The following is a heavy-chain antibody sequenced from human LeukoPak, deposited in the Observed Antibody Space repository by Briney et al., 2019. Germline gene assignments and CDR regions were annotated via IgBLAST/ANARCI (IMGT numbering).Heavy chain of an antibody. Sequence: AGESLKISCKVSGYRFTSYWINWVRQMPGKGLEWMGRIDPSDSYTKYSPSFQGLVTISADKSISTAYLQWSSLKASDTAIYYCARQVAFQVDYWGQGTLVTV. CDR3: ARQVAFQVDY. V-gene: IGHV5-10-1*01. CDR2: IDPSDSYT. CDR1: GYRFTSYW. J-gene: IGHJ4*02.